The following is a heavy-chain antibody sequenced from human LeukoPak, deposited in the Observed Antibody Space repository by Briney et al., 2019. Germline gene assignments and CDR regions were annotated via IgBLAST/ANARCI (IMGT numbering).Heavy chain of an antibody. V-gene: IGHV3-20*04. J-gene: IGHJ4*02. CDR1: GFRFDDLG. Sequence: GGSLRLSCAASGFRFDDLGMSWVRQVPGKGLEWVSGINWNGGSTGYGDSVKGRFTISRDNAKNSLYLQMNSLRAEDTALYYCAGGDRNGWYFDYWGQGILVTVSS. CDR3: AGGDRNGWYFDY. CDR2: INWNGGST. D-gene: IGHD6-19*01.